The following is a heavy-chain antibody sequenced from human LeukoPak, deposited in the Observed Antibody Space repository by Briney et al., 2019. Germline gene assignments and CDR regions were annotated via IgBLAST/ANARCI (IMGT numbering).Heavy chain of an antibody. CDR3: ARGAFFVDY. CDR2: MSSSSSYI. CDR1: GSTFSSYS. V-gene: IGHV3-21*01. Sequence: GGSLRLSCAASGSTFSSYSMNWVRQAPGKGLEWVSSMSSSSSYIYYADSVKGRFTISRDNAKDSLYLQMNGLRAEDTAVYYCARGAFFVDYWGQGTLVTVSS. J-gene: IGHJ4*02. D-gene: IGHD3-3*01.